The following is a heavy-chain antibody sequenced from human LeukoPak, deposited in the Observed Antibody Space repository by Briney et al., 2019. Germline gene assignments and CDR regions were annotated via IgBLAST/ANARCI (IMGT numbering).Heavy chain of an antibody. CDR1: GFTFTTYG. CDR3: AKVGSGWYGVDY. J-gene: IGHJ4*02. V-gene: IGHV3-30*02. D-gene: IGHD6-19*01. CDR2: IRYDGSDK. Sequence: GGSLRLSCAASGFTFTTYGMHWVRQAPGKGLEWVAFIRYDGSDKFYADSVKGRFTISRDNSKDTLYLQMNSLRVEDTAVYYCAKVGSGWYGVDYWGQGTLVTVSS.